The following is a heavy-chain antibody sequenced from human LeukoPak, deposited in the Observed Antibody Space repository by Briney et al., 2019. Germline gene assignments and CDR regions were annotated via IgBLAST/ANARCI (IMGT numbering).Heavy chain of an antibody. CDR1: GGSISSYY. J-gene: IGHJ6*03. CDR2: IYTSGST. D-gene: IGHD3-22*01. V-gene: IGHV4-4*07. CDR3: ARERAEIVVVNYYYYYMDV. Sequence: SETLSLTCTVSGGSISSYYWSWIRQPAGKGLEWIGRIYTSGSTNYNPSLKSRVTMSVDTSKNQFSLKLSSVTAADTAVYYCARERAEIVVVNYYYYYMDVWGKGTTVTVSS.